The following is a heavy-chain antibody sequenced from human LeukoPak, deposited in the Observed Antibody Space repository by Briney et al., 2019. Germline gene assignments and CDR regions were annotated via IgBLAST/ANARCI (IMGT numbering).Heavy chain of an antibody. D-gene: IGHD3-10*01. V-gene: IGHV4-4*02. CDR2: IYHSGST. CDR1: GGSISSSNW. CDR3: ARSRGLVRVNNWFDP. Sequence: SGTLSLTCAVSGGSISSSNWWSWVRQPPGKGLEWIGEIYHSGSTNYNPSLKSRVTMSVDKSKNQFSLKLSSVTAADTAVYYCARSRGLVRVNNWFDPWGQGTLVTVSS. J-gene: IGHJ5*02.